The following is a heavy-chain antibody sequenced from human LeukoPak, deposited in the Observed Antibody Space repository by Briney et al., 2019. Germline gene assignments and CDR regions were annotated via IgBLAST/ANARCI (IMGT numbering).Heavy chain of an antibody. CDR2: ISSSGSTI. V-gene: IGHV3-48*03. CDR3: ARDWIAVAGTHYYYGMDV. CDR1: GFTFSSYE. D-gene: IGHD6-19*01. Sequence: PGGSLRLSCAASGFTFSSYEMNWVRQAPGKGLEWVSYISSSGSTIYYADSVKGRFTISRDNAKNSLYLQMNSLRAEDTAVYYCARDWIAVAGTHYYYGMDVWGKGTSVTVSS. J-gene: IGHJ6*04.